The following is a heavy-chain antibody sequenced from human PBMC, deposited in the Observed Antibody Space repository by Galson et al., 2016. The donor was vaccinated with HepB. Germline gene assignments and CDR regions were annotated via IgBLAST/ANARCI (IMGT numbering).Heavy chain of an antibody. D-gene: IGHD3-16*01. CDR1: DDSFSGFY. CDR2: VNHVGSP. V-gene: IGHV4-34*01. CDR3: ARKGVHGPADF. Sequence: SETLSLTCAVSDDSFSGFYWGWIRQSPGKGLEWIGEVNHVGSPNYNPSLKSRVHISVDRSKSQFYLNLTSVTAADTALYYCARKGVHGPADFWGQGNLVTVSS. J-gene: IGHJ4*02.